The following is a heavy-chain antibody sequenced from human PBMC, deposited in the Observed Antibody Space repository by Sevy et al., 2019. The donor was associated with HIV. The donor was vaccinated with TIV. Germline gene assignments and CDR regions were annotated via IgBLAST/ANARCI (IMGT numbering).Heavy chain of an antibody. D-gene: IGHD6-13*01. J-gene: IGHJ4*02. Sequence: GGSLRLSCAASGFTFSSYDMSWVRQAPGKGLEWVSGITPTGGTTHYAESVKGRFIFSRDNSKKTLLLQMNSLRAEDTAHYCCAKDLEQQLGPDYWGQGTQVTVSS. CDR3: AKDLEQQLGPDY. V-gene: IGHV3-23*01. CDR1: GFTFSSYD. CDR2: ITPTGGTT.